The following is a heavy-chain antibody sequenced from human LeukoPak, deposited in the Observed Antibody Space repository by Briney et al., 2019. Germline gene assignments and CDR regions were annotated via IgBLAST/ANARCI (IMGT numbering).Heavy chain of an antibody. V-gene: IGHV1-18*01. CDR3: AREEVSYYYGSGKY. J-gene: IGHJ4*02. Sequence: ASVEVSCKASGYTFTSYGISWVRQAPGQGLEWMGWISAYNGNTNYAQKLQGRVTMTTDTSTSTAYMELRSLRSDDTAVYYCAREEVSYYYGSGKYWGQGTLVTVSS. CDR1: GYTFTSYG. CDR2: ISAYNGNT. D-gene: IGHD3-10*01.